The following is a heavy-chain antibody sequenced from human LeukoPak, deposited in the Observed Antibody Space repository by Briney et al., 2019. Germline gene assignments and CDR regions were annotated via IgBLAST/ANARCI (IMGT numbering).Heavy chain of an antibody. CDR1: GGSISSYY. CDR3: ARLVAGTGEYNFDY. J-gene: IGHJ4*02. CDR2: IYYSGST. V-gene: IGHV4-59*01. Sequence: SETLSLTCTVSGGSISSYYWSWIRQPPGKGLEWIGYIYYSGSTNYNPSLKSRVTISVDTSKNQFSLKLSSVTAADTAVYYCARLVAGTGEYNFDYWGQGALVTVSS. D-gene: IGHD6-19*01.